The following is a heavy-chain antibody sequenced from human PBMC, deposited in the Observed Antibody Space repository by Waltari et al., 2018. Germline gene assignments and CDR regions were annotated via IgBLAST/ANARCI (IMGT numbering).Heavy chain of an antibody. D-gene: IGHD5-12*01. CDR1: GGSISSSNW. V-gene: IGHV4-4*02. Sequence: QVQLQESGPGLVKPSGTLSLTCAVSGGSISSSNWWSWGRQPPGKGLEWIGEIYHSGSTNYNPSLKSRVTISVDKSKNQFSLKLSSVTAADTAVYYCASTLKEMATIDDAFDIWGQGTMVTVSS. CDR3: ASTLKEMATIDDAFDI. CDR2: IYHSGST. J-gene: IGHJ3*02.